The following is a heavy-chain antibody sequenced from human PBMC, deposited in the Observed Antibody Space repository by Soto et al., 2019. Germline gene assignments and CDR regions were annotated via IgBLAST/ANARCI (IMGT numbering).Heavy chain of an antibody. J-gene: IGHJ6*02. Sequence: SETLSLTCTVSGDSVSRYYWNWIRQPPGKGLEWIGYIYNSGSTNYNPSLKSRVTISVDTSKNQFSLTLTSVTAADTAVYYCARAPTYSYGSGTPYYFYAMDVWGQGTTVTVPS. V-gene: IGHV4-59*02. CDR1: GDSVSRYY. CDR2: IYNSGST. CDR3: ARAPTYSYGSGTPYYFYAMDV. D-gene: IGHD3-10*01.